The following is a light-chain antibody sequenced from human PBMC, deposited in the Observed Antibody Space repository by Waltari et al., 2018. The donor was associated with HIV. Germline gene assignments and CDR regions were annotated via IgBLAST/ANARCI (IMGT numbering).Light chain of an antibody. Sequence: IVMTQSPESLPVSLGERATINCKSSQSVLYTSNNKNYLAWYRQNTGHPPKLLIYWASTRESGVPDRVSGSGSGTDFALTISDLQAEDVAVYFCQQYHSFPYTFGQGTKLEI. CDR1: QSVLYTSNNKNY. CDR2: WAS. CDR3: QQYHSFPYT. J-gene: IGKJ2*01. V-gene: IGKV4-1*01.